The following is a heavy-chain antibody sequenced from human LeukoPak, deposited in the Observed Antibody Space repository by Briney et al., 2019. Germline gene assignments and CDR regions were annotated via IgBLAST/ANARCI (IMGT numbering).Heavy chain of an antibody. CDR2: IYYSGST. CDR3: ARSLSKGKAAGTEPWFDP. J-gene: IGHJ5*02. CDR1: GGSISGYY. D-gene: IGHD6-13*01. Sequence: PSETLSLTCTVSGGSISGYYWSWIRQPPGKGLEWIGYIYYSGSTNYNPSLKSRVTISVDTSKNQFSLKLSSVTAADTAVYYCARSLSKGKAAGTEPWFDPWGQGTLVTVSS. V-gene: IGHV4-59*08.